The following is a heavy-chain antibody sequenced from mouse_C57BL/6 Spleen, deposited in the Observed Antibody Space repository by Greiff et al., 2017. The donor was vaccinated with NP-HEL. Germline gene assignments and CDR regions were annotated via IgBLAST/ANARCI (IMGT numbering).Heavy chain of an antibody. CDR2: IHPSDSDT. CDR3: AIVDYYRGAMDY. V-gene: IGHV1-74*01. Sequence: VQLQQPGAELVKPGASVKVSCKASGYTFTSYWMHWVKQRPGQGLEWIGRIHPSDSDTNYNQKFKGKATLTVDKSSSTAYMQLSSLTSEDSAVYDCAIVDYYRGAMDYWGQGTSVTVSS. J-gene: IGHJ4*01. CDR1: GYTFTSYW. D-gene: IGHD2-12*01.